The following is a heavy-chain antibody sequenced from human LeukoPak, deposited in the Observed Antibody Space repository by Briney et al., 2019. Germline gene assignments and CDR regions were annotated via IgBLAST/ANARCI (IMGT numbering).Heavy chain of an antibody. J-gene: IGHJ4*02. CDR2: ISWNSGSI. Sequence: GGSLRLSCAASGFTFDDYAMHWVRQAPGKGLEWVSGISWNSGSIGYADSVKGRFTISRDNAKNSLYLQMNSLRAEDTAVYYCARLLLEFCYWGQGTLVTVSS. CDR1: GFTFDDYA. V-gene: IGHV3-9*01. D-gene: IGHD2/OR15-2a*01. CDR3: ARLLLEFCY.